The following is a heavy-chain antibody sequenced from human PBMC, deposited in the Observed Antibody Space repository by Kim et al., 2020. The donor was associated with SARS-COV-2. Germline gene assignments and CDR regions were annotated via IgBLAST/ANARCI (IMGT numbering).Heavy chain of an antibody. CDR3: ARDRGYSGYDYAGRYFDY. Sequence: ASVKVSCKASGYTFTGYYMHWVRQAPGQGLEWMGWINPNSGGTNYAQKFQGRVTMTRDTSISTAYMELSRLRSDDTAVYYCARDRGYSGYDYAGRYFDYWGQGTLVTVSS. CDR2: INPNSGGT. D-gene: IGHD5-12*01. CDR1: GYTFTGYY. V-gene: IGHV1-2*02. J-gene: IGHJ4*02.